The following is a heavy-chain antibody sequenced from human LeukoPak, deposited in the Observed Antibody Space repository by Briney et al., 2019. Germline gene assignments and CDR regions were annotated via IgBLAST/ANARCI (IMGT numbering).Heavy chain of an antibody. CDR1: GFTFSSYE. V-gene: IGHV3-48*03. CDR2: ISSSGSTI. Sequence: GGSLRLSCAASGFTFSSYEMNWVRQAPGKGLEWVSYISSSGSTIYYADSVKGRSTISRDNAKNSLYLQMNSLRAEDTAVYYCARDSTAAGTGVYWGQGTLVTVSS. CDR3: ARDSTAAGTGVY. J-gene: IGHJ4*02. D-gene: IGHD6-13*01.